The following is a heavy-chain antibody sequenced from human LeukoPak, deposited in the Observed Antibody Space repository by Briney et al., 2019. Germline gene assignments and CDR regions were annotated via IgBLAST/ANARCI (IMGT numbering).Heavy chain of an antibody. CDR3: AKWLETKGYYDILTGSESQDY. CDR2: ISGSGGST. D-gene: IGHD3-9*01. J-gene: IGHJ4*02. Sequence: GGSLRLSCAASGFTFSSYAMSWVRQAPGKGLEWVSAISGSGGSTYYADSVKGRFTISRDNSKNTLYLQMNSLRAEDTAVYYCAKWLETKGYYDILTGSESQDYWGQGTLVTVSS. V-gene: IGHV3-23*01. CDR1: GFTFSSYA.